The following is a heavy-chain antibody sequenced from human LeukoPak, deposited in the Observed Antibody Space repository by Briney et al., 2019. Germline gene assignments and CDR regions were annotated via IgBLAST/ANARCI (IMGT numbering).Heavy chain of an antibody. V-gene: IGHV1-2*03. D-gene: IGHD2-2*01. CDR2: IDPNSGGT. Sequence: LGASVKVSCKASGYTFTGYYMHWVRQAPGQGLEWMGWIDPNSGGTNYAQKFQGRVTMTRDTSISTAYMELSRLGSDDTAVYYCARDHIVVVPAAKLYYYYMDVWGKGTTVTVSS. CDR1: GYTFTGYY. J-gene: IGHJ6*03. CDR3: ARDHIVVVPAAKLYYYYMDV.